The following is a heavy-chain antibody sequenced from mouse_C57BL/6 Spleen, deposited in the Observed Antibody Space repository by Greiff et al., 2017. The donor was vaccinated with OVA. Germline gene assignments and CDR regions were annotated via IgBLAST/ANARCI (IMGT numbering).Heavy chain of an antibody. D-gene: IGHD2-4*01. Sequence: ESGPGLVKPSQSLSLTCSVTGYSITSGYYWNWIRQFPGNKLEWMGYISYDGSNNYNPSLKNRISITRDTSKNQFFLKLNSVTTEDTATYYCASHDYGAWFAYWGQGTLATVSA. CDR3: ASHDYGAWFAY. J-gene: IGHJ3*01. CDR2: ISYDGSN. CDR1: GYSITSGYY. V-gene: IGHV3-6*01.